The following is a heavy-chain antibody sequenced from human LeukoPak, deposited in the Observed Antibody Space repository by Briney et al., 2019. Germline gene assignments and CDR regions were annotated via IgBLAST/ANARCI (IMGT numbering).Heavy chain of an antibody. CDR1: GFSFSNYW. V-gene: IGHV3-21*05. CDR2: ISGNGRDI. J-gene: IGHJ4*02. Sequence: GGSLRLSCVASGFSFSNYWMTWVRQAPGKGLEWLSYISGNGRDIQYADSVKGRFTISRDNAKNLLSLQMDSLRVEDTAIYYCARDPRTVQIWGQGTLVTVSS. CDR3: ARDPRTVQI. D-gene: IGHD1-1*01.